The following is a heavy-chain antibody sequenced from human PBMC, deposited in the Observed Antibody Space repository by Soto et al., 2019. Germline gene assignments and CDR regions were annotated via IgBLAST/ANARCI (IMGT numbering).Heavy chain of an antibody. CDR3: ARLGSGWYFFFDY. J-gene: IGHJ4*02. CDR2: IYYSGST. CDR1: GGSITRSNYY. Sequence: SDTLSLTCTISGGSITRSNYYRGWIRQPPGKALEWIVSIYYSGSTYYNPSLKSRVTISVDTSKNQFSLKLSSVTAADTAVYYCARLGSGWYFFFDYWGQGTLVTVSS. D-gene: IGHD6-19*01. V-gene: IGHV4-39*01.